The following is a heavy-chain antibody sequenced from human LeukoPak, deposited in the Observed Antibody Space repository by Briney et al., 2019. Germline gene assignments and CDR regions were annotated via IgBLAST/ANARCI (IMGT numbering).Heavy chain of an antibody. D-gene: IGHD6-13*01. V-gene: IGHV1-69*05. Sequence: SVKVSCKASGGTFSNYANTWVRQAPGQGLEWMGGIITIFGTANYAQKFQGRVTITTDESTTTAYMELSSLRSEDTAVYYCATTRAYSSSWYNWFDPWGQGTLVTVSS. CDR2: IITIFGTA. CDR1: GGTFSNYA. CDR3: ATTRAYSSSWYNWFDP. J-gene: IGHJ5*02.